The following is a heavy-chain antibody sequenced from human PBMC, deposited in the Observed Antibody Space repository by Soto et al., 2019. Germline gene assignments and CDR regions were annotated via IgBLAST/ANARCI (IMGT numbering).Heavy chain of an antibody. Sequence: QVQLQESGPGLVKPSETLSLTCTVSGGSINSYYWNWIRQSPGEGLAWIGYIHYSGSTNYSPSLKSRVPISVDTSKNKLSLKLNSVPAADTAVDYCGRGGYHYPKAFDSWGPGTLVIVSS. CDR3: GRGGYHYPKAFDS. D-gene: IGHD5-18*01. CDR1: GGSINSYY. J-gene: IGHJ4*02. CDR2: IHYSGST. V-gene: IGHV4-59*01.